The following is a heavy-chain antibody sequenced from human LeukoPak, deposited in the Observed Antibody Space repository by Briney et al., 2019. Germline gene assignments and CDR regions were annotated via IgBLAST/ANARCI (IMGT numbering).Heavy chain of an antibody. V-gene: IGHV3-7*01. CDR3: ARDKVVGPTKFDN. D-gene: IGHD1-26*01. CDR1: GFTFDDYW. CDR2: INQDGSEK. Sequence: GGSLRLSCGASGFTFDDYWMSWVRQAPGQGLEWVANINQDGSEKYYLDSAKGRFTISRDNAKNSLYLQMNSLRAEDTGIYYCARDKVVGPTKFDNWGQGTLVTVSP. J-gene: IGHJ4*02.